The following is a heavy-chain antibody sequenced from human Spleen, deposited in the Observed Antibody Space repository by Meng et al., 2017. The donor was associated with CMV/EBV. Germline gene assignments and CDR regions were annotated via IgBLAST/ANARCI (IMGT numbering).Heavy chain of an antibody. CDR3: AKDDC. D-gene: IGHD2-21*01. Sequence: GESLKISCAASGFTFSNYVMTWVRPAPGKGVEWVSAVSGGGGTTYDADSVQGRCTITKDNSKNTLYLQMKSLRAEDTAVYYCAKDDCWGQGTLVTVSS. CDR2: VSGGGGTT. J-gene: IGHJ4*02. CDR1: GFTFSNYV. V-gene: IGHV3-23*01.